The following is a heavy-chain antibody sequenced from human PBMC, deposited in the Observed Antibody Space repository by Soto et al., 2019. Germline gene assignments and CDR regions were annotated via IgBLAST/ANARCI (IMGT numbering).Heavy chain of an antibody. Sequence: GGSLRLSCAASGFTFSTYAMTWVRQAPGKGLEWVSGITGSGGSTFYADSVKGRFTISRDNSKNTLYLQMNSLRAEDTAVYYCAKVDYDILAGYSNPYYFDYWGQGTLVTVSS. D-gene: IGHD3-9*01. CDR2: ITGSGGST. CDR3: AKVDYDILAGYSNPYYFDY. V-gene: IGHV3-23*01. J-gene: IGHJ4*02. CDR1: GFTFSTYA.